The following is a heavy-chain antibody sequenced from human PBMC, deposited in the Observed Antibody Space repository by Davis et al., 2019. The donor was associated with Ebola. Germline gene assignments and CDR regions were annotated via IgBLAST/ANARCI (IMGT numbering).Heavy chain of an antibody. CDR1: GLIFSDFR. V-gene: IGHV3-30*02. CDR3: AKEDYSSSSRSDHSYFFGMDV. Sequence: PGGSLRLSCAASGLIFSDFRMSWIRQAPGKGLEWVSFIRYDGTDKYNADSVKGRFTISRDNSKNPLYLQMNNLRVEDTAVYYCAKEDYSSSSRSDHSYFFGMDVWGQGTTVSVSS. CDR2: IRYDGTDK. D-gene: IGHD6-6*01. J-gene: IGHJ6*02.